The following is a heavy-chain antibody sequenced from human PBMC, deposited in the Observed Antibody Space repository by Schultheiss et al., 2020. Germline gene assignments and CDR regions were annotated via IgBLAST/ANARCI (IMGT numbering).Heavy chain of an antibody. CDR3: ARDDPHLINAFDI. Sequence: GESLKISCAASGFTFSSYWMHWVRQAPGKGLVWVSRINSDGSSTSYADSVKGRFTISRDNAKNTLYLQMNSLRAEDTVVYYCARDDPHLINAFDIWGQGTMVTVSS. V-gene: IGHV3-74*01. J-gene: IGHJ3*02. CDR1: GFTFSSYW. CDR2: INSDGSST.